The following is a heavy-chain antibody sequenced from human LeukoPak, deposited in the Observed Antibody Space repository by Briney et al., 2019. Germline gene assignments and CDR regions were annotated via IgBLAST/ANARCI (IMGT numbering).Heavy chain of an antibody. D-gene: IGHD3-10*01. CDR1: GFTFDDYG. CDR3: ARGGVDHYGSGTYYLMYYFDH. J-gene: IGHJ4*02. Sequence: PGGSLRLSCAASGFTFDDYGMSWVRQAPGKGLEWVSGISGSGGATYYADSVKGRFTVSRDDPHNTLYLQMNSVRAEDTAVYFCARGGVDHYGSGTYYLMYYFDHWGQGALVTVSS. V-gene: IGHV3-23*01. CDR2: ISGSGGAT.